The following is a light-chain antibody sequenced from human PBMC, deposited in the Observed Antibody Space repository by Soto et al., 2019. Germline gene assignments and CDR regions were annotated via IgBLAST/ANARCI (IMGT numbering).Light chain of an antibody. Sequence: DIQMTQSPSSLSASVGDRVTITCQASQDIGNYVNWYRQRPGKAPKLLIYDASNLETGVPSRFSGGGSGTDFSFTITNLQPEDVATYYCQQYDHLPPLISFGPGTKVGIK. J-gene: IGKJ3*01. CDR2: DAS. V-gene: IGKV1-33*01. CDR3: QQYDHLPPLIS. CDR1: QDIGNY.